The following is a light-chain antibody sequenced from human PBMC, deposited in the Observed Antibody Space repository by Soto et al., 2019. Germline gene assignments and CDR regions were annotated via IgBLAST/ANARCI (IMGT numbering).Light chain of an antibody. V-gene: IGKV1-27*01. CDR2: AAS. Sequence: DIQMTQSPSSLSASVGDRVTFTCPASRDITNHLAWYQQKPGKVPKLLIYAASTLQSGVPSRFSGSGSGTDFTLTISSLQPEDVATYFCLTYNSGLWTFGQGTKVEIK. CDR3: LTYNSGLWT. J-gene: IGKJ1*01. CDR1: RDITNH.